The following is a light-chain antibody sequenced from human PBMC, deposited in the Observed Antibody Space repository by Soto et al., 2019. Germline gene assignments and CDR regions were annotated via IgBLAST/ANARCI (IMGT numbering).Light chain of an antibody. CDR3: QQRNSYPRT. V-gene: IGKV1-9*01. CDR2: AAS. Sequence: DIQWTQLSSFVSASLADRVTVTGRASQGINTYLDWFQQKPGKAPNLLISAASTLQSGVPSRFSGSGSETEFTLTITSLQPEDSATYYCQQRNSYPRTFGQGTKVDIK. CDR1: QGINTY. J-gene: IGKJ2*01.